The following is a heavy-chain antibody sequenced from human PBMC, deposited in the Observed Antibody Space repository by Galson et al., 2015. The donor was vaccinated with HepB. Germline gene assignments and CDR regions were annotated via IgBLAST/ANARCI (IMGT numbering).Heavy chain of an antibody. V-gene: IGHV3-48*01. CDR3: ARDSFGSAIDY. D-gene: IGHD1-26*01. Sequence: SLRLSCAASTFIFSTYSMNWVRQAPGKGLEWIAYIGPSSSARYYADSVKGRFTISRDNSKNTLYLQMNSLRAEDTAVYYCARDSFGSAIDYWGQGALVTVSS. J-gene: IGHJ4*02. CDR2: IGPSSSAR. CDR1: TFIFSTYS.